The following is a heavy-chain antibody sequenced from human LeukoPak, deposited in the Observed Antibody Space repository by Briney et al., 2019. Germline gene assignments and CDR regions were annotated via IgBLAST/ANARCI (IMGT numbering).Heavy chain of an antibody. D-gene: IGHD6-19*01. Sequence: GRSLRLSCAPSGFTFSSDATSWVRQTPGEGLEWVSGISGSRGTTSSAASAKGRLPFSRNNSKNTLSWHMDILPVDATAVFSLAKERTGGWPFDYWGQGTLVSVSS. CDR3: AKERTGGWPFDY. CDR1: GFTFSSDA. CDR2: ISGSRGTT. J-gene: IGHJ4*02. V-gene: IGHV3-23*01.